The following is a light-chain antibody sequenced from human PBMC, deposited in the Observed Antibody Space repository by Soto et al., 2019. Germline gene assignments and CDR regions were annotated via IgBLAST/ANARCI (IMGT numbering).Light chain of an antibody. CDR3: NSYTSSGTGV. Sequence: QSALTQPASVSGSPGQSITISCTGTSSDVGGYNYVSWYQQHPGKAPKLMIYDVSNRPSGVSNRFSGSKSGNTASLTISGLQPEDEADYYCNSYTSSGTGVFETGTKLTVL. CDR1: SSDVGGYNY. CDR2: DVS. V-gene: IGLV2-14*01. J-gene: IGLJ1*01.